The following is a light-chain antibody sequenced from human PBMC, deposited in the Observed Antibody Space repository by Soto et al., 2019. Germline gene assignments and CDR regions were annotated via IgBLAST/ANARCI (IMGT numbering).Light chain of an antibody. Sequence: QSVLTQPPSVSGAPGQRVTISCTGSSSNIGAGYAVHWYQQLPGTAPKLLIYDNTNRPSGVPDRFSGSESGTSASLAITGLQAEDEADYYGQSYDTSLSASVFGGGTKVTVL. CDR1: SSNIGAGYA. J-gene: IGLJ2*01. CDR3: QSYDTSLSASV. V-gene: IGLV1-40*01. CDR2: DNT.